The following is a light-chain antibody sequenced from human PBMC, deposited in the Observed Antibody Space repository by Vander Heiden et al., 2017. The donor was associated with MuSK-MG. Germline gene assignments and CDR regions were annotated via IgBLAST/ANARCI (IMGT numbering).Light chain of an antibody. CDR2: DAS. V-gene: IGKV3D-20*01. J-gene: IGKJ1*01. Sequence: EIVLTQSPATLSLSPGERATLSCRASQSVSSSYLAWYQQKPGLAPRLLIYDASSSATAIPDSFSGSGSGTDFTLTISRLQPEDFAVYYCQRDCSSPRTFGQGTKVEIK. CDR3: QRDCSSPRT. CDR1: QSVSSSY.